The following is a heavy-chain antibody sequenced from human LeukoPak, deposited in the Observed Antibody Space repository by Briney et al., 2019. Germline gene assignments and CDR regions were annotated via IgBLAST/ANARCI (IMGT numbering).Heavy chain of an antibody. V-gene: IGHV3-7*04. D-gene: IGHD6-13*01. CDR2: IKQDGSEK. CDR3: ARVHSSSWEY. CDR1: GFIFSSYW. Sequence: GGSLRLSCAASGFIFSSYWMSWVRQAPGKGLEWVANIKQDGSEKYYVDSVKGRFTISRDNAKNSLYLQMNSLRAEDTAVYYCARVHSSSWEYWGQGTLVTVSS. J-gene: IGHJ4*02.